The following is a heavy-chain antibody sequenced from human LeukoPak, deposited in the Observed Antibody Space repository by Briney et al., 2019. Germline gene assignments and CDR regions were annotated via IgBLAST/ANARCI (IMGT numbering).Heavy chain of an antibody. V-gene: IGHV1-18*01. J-gene: IGHJ4*02. CDR3: ARDRRYNWNYVPHFDY. Sequence: ASVKVSCKASGCTFTSYGISWVRQAPGQGLEWMGWISAYNGNTNYAQKLQGRVTMTTDTSTSTAYMELRSLRSDDTAVYYCARDRRYNWNYVPHFDYWGQGTLVTVSS. CDR2: ISAYNGNT. D-gene: IGHD1-7*01. CDR1: GCTFTSYG.